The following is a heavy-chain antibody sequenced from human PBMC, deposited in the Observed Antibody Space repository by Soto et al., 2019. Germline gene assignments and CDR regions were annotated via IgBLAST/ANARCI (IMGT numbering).Heavy chain of an antibody. CDR2: ISTKSGGETT. V-gene: IGHV3-15*07. J-gene: IGHJ4*02. D-gene: IGHD4-17*01. CDR3: IADVSGESPLIDY. CDR1: GFSFTNAW. Sequence: GGSLRLSCAASGFSFTNAWMNWVRQAPGKELEWVGRISTKSGGETTYYAAPVRGRFSISRDDSKNTLYLQMNSLKTEDTAVYYCIADVSGESPLIDYWGQGTLVTVSS.